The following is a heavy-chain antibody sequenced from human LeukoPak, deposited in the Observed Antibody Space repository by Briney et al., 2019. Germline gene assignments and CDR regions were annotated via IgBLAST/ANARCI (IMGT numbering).Heavy chain of an antibody. CDR1: GCTFTSYG. Sequence: ASVKVSCRASGCTFTSYGISWVRQAPGQGLEWMGWISAYNGNTNYAQKLQGRVTMTTDTSTSTAYMELRSLRSDDTAVYYCARLVGQQLDFDYWGQGTLVTVSS. D-gene: IGHD6-13*01. CDR3: ARLVGQQLDFDY. V-gene: IGHV1-18*01. CDR2: ISAYNGNT. J-gene: IGHJ4*02.